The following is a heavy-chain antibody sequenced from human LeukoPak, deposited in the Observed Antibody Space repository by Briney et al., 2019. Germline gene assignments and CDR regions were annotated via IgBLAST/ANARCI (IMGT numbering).Heavy chain of an antibody. CDR2: ISSSGSTI. V-gene: IGHV3-48*03. Sequence: PGGSLRLSCAASGFTFSGSEMNWVRQAPGKGLEWVSYISSSGSTIYYADSVKGRFTISRDNAKNSLYLQMNSLRAEDTAVYYCAREPSDYDFWSVRTIYYDMDVWGKGTTVTVSS. J-gene: IGHJ6*03. CDR3: AREPSDYDFWSVRTIYYDMDV. CDR1: GFTFSGSE. D-gene: IGHD3-3*01.